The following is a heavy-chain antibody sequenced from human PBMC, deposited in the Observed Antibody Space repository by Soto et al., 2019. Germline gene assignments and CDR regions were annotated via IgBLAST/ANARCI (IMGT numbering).Heavy chain of an antibody. CDR3: AAARGYYDRSGSAVGAAFDI. CDR1: GFTFTSSA. J-gene: IGHJ3*02. D-gene: IGHD3-22*01. V-gene: IGHV1-58*02. Sequence: SVKVSCKASGFTFTSSAMQWVRQARGQRLEWIGWIVVGSGNTNYAQKFQERVTITRDMSTSTAYMELSSLRSEDTAVYYCAAARGYYDRSGSAVGAAFDIWGQGTMVTVSS. CDR2: IVVGSGNT.